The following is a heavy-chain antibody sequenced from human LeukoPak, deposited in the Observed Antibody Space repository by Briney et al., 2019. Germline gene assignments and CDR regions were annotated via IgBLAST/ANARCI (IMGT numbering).Heavy chain of an antibody. CDR1: GGSISSSRYY. CDR3: APGGDFWSGYYPNNWFDP. V-gene: IGHV4-39*01. D-gene: IGHD3-3*01. CDR2: IYYSGST. Sequence: SETLSLTCTVSGGSISSSRYYWGWIRQPPGKGLEWIGSIYYSGSTYYNPSLKSRVTISVDTSKNQFSLKLSSVTAADTAVYYCAPGGDFWSGYYPNNWFDPWGQGTLVTVSS. J-gene: IGHJ5*02.